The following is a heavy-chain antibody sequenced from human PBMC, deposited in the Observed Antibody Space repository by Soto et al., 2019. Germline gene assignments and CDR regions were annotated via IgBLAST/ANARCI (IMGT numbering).Heavy chain of an antibody. CDR1: GGSISSGGYY. CDR3: ARDIAKPNHWFDP. J-gene: IGHJ5*02. Sequence: QVQLQESGPGLVKPSQTLSLTCSVSGGSISSGGYYWSWIRQHPGKGLEWIGYIYYSGSTYYNPSLKSRVTISVDTSKNQFSLKLSYVTAADTAMYYCARDIAKPNHWFDPWGQGTLVTVSS. V-gene: IGHV4-31*03. CDR2: IYYSGST.